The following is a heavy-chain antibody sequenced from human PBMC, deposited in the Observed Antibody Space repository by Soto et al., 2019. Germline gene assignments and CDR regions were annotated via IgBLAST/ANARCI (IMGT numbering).Heavy chain of an antibody. J-gene: IGHJ4*02. D-gene: IGHD3-3*01. V-gene: IGHV3-23*01. CDR1: GFTFSSYA. CDR3: AKSRPAPPRDARHLSTIFGVVIHQGVYFDY. Sequence: GGSLRLSCAASGFTFSSYAMSWVRQAPGKGLEWVSAISGSGGSTYYADSVKGRFTISRDNSKNTLYLQMNSLRAEDTAVYYCAKSRPAPPRDARHLSTIFGVVIHQGVYFDYWGQGTLVTVSS. CDR2: ISGSGGST.